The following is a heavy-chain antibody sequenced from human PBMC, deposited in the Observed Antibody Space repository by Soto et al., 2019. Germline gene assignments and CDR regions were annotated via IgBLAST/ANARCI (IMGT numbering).Heavy chain of an antibody. Sequence: EVHLLESGGGFVQPGGSLRLSCAASGFTFSGYAMSWVRQAPGKGLEWVSSISGGGGTTYYEDSVKGRFTISRDNSNDTLFLQMHSLRADDTALYYCAKDRGYAANWYTGDSWGQGTLVAVSS. CDR3: AKDRGYAANWYTGDS. J-gene: IGHJ4*02. V-gene: IGHV3-23*01. D-gene: IGHD1-1*01. CDR1: GFTFSGYA. CDR2: ISGGGGTT.